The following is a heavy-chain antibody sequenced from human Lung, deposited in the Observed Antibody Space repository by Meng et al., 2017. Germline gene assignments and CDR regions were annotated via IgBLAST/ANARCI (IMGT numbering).Heavy chain of an antibody. Sequence: QAQLRQLGEGPLKPSATLSLTCVVSGGSFSDYYWSWIRQPPGKGLEWIGEINHSGSTNYNPSLESRATISVDTSQNNLSLKLSSVTAADSAVYYCARGPTTMAHDFDYWGQGTLVTVSS. CDR1: GGSFSDYY. D-gene: IGHD4-11*01. J-gene: IGHJ4*02. V-gene: IGHV4-34*01. CDR2: INHSGST. CDR3: ARGPTTMAHDFDY.